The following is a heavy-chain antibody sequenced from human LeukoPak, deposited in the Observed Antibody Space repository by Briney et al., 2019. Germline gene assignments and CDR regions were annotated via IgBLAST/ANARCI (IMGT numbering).Heavy chain of an antibody. CDR3: ARVRLEWSGAFDI. J-gene: IGHJ3*02. V-gene: IGHV4-59*01. CDR2: IYYSGST. Sequence: SETLSLTCTVPGGSISSYYWSWIRQPPGKGLEWIGYIYYSGSTNYNPSLKSRVTISVDTSKNQFSLKLSSVTAADTAVYYCARVRLEWSGAFDIWGQGTMVTVSS. CDR1: GGSISSYY. D-gene: IGHD3-10*02.